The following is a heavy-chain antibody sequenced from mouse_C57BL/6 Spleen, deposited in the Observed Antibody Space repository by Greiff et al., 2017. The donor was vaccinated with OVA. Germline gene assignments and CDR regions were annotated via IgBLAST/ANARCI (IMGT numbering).Heavy chain of an antibody. D-gene: IGHD2-14*01. CDR3: ARGGYARGFAY. V-gene: IGHV1-26*01. CDR2: INPNNGGT. J-gene: IGHJ3*01. Sequence: VQLQQSGPELVKPGASVKISCKASGYTFTDYYMNWVKQSHGKSLEWIGDINPNNGGTNYNQKFKGKATLTVDKSSSTAYMELRSLTSEDSAVYYCARGGYARGFAYWGQGTLVTVSA. CDR1: GYTFTDYY.